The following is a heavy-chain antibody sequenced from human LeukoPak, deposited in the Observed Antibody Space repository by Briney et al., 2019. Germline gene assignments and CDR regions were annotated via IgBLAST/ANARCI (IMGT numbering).Heavy chain of an antibody. J-gene: IGHJ4*02. D-gene: IGHD1-26*01. CDR2: ISYDGSNK. Sequence: GGSLRLSCAASGFTFSSYAMHWVRQAPGKGLEWVAVISYDGSNKYYADSVKGRFTISRDNSKNTLYLQMNSLRAEDTAVYYCARGLVGAPAQADYWGQGTLVTVSS. CDR1: GFTFSSYA. CDR3: ARGLVGAPAQADY. V-gene: IGHV3-30*04.